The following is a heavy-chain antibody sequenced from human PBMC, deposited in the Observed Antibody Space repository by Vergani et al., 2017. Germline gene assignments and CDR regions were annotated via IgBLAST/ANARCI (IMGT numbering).Heavy chain of an antibody. Sequence: QVQLVQSGAEVKKPGASVKVSCKASGYTFTGYYIHWVRQAPGQGLEWMGWINPNSGGTNYAQKFQGRVTMTRDTSISTAYMELSRLGYDDTAVYYCASGLSGVVPPSYFMDVWAAVTTVTVSS. CDR2: INPNSGGT. CDR3: ASGLSGVVPPSYFMDV. CDR1: GYTFTGYY. V-gene: IGHV1-2*02. D-gene: IGHD3-3*01. J-gene: IGHJ6*03.